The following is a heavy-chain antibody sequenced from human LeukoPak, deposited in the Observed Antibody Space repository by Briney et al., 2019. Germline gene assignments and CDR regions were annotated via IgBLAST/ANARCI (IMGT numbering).Heavy chain of an antibody. D-gene: IGHD2-15*01. CDR3: AKGRGFCSGGSCYYYYYIDV. Sequence: GGSLRLSCAASGFTFSSYSMSWVRQAPGKGLEWVSGISGSADSTYYADSVKGRFTISRDNSKNTLFLQMNSLRAEDTALYYCAKGRGFCSGGSCYYYYYIDVWGKGTTVTVSS. CDR1: GFTFSSYS. V-gene: IGHV3-23*01. CDR2: ISGSADST. J-gene: IGHJ6*03.